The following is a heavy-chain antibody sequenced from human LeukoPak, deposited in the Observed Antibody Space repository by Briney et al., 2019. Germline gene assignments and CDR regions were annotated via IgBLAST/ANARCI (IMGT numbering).Heavy chain of an antibody. CDR3: VRDLVFVWTPGDDFDF. Sequence: PGGSLRLSCAASGFAFSAYWMHWVRQAPGKGLEWVARINEDATTITYADSVKGRFIISRDNSKKSLYLQMNNLSAEDTAVYYCVRDLVFVWTPGDDFDFWGQGTLVTVSS. J-gene: IGHJ4*02. CDR2: INEDATTI. V-gene: IGHV3-74*01. CDR1: GFAFSAYW. D-gene: IGHD3-16*01.